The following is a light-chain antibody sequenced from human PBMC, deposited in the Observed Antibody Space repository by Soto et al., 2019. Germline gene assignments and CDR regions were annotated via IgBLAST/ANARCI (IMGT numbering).Light chain of an antibody. V-gene: IGLV2-11*01. J-gene: IGLJ2*01. CDR1: SSDVGGYNY. CDR3: CSTEGVV. CDR2: DVS. Sequence: QSALTQPRSVSGSPGQSVTISCTGTSSDVGGYNYVSWYQQHPGKAPKLMIYDVSKRPSGVPDRFSGSKSGNTASLTISGLQAEDEADYYCCSTEGVVFGGGTKGTVL.